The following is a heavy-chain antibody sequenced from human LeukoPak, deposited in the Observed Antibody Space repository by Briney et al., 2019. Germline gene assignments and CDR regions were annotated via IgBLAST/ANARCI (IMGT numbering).Heavy chain of an antibody. J-gene: IGHJ4*02. CDR2: INHSGST. CDR3: ARGSVAGYFDY. Sequence: GSLRLSCAASGFTFSSYSMNWVRQPPGKGLEWIGEINHSGSTNYNPSLKSRVTISVDTSKNQFSLKLSSVTAADTAVYYCARGSVAGYFDYWGQGTLVTVSS. V-gene: IGHV4-34*01. D-gene: IGHD6-19*01. CDR1: GFTFSSYS.